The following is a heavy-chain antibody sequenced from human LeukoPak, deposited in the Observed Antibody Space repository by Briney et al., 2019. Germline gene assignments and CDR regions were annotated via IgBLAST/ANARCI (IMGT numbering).Heavy chain of an antibody. CDR2: ISTYNGNT. V-gene: IGHV1-18*01. CDR3: ARDLGYGAFERHDC. CDR1: GYTFTNYG. D-gene: IGHD5-12*01. J-gene: IGHJ4*02. Sequence: GASVKVSCKASGYTFTNYGLTWVRQAPGQGLEWMGWISTYNGNTNYAQSIQGRVTMTTDTSTTTAYMELRSLRSDDTAVYYCARDLGYGAFERHDCWGQGTRVTVSS.